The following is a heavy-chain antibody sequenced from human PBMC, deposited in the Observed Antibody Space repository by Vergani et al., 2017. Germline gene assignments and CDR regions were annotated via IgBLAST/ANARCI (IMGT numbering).Heavy chain of an antibody. CDR1: GYSFTSYW. Sequence: EVQLVQSGAEVKKPGESLKISCKGSGYSFTSYWIGWVRQMPGKGLEWMGIIYPGISDTRYSPSFQGQVTISAAKSISTAYLQWSSLKASDTAVYYCAKHRGWSLVVVAATPWYYYYGMDVWGQGTTVTVSS. V-gene: IGHV5-51*01. J-gene: IGHJ6*02. CDR2: IYPGISDT. D-gene: IGHD2-15*01. CDR3: AKHRGWSLVVVAATPWYYYYGMDV.